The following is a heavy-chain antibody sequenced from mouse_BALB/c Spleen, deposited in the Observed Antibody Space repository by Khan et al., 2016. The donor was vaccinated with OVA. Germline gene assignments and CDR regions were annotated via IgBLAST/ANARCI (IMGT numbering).Heavy chain of an antibody. CDR3: ARGAFGY. CDR2: IDPFNGGT. Sequence: IQLVQSGPELMKPGASVNISCKASGYSFTSYYIHWVKQSHGKSLEWIGYIDPFNGGTDYNQKFKGKATLTVDKSSSTAYMHLRSLTSEDSAVYVSARGAFGYWGQGTLVTVAA. CDR1: GYSFTSYY. V-gene: IGHV1S135*01. J-gene: IGHJ3*01.